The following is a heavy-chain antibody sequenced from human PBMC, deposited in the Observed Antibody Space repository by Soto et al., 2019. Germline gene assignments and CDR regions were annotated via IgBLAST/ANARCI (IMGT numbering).Heavy chain of an antibody. CDR3: TRRVDIAVFKNDY. Sequence: GGSLRLSCAASGFTFSGSAMHWVRQASGKGLEWVGRIRSKANSYATAYAASVKGRFTISRDDSKNTAYLQMNSLKTEDTAVYYCTRRVDIAVFKNDYWGQGTLVTVSS. CDR2: IRSKANSYAT. D-gene: IGHD6-19*01. V-gene: IGHV3-73*01. J-gene: IGHJ4*02. CDR1: GFTFSGSA.